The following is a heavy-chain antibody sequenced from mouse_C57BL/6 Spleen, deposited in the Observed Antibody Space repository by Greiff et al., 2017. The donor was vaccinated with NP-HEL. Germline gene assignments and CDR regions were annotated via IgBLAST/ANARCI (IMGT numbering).Heavy chain of an antibody. V-gene: IGHV1-82*01. CDR2: IYPGDGDT. Sequence: VKLMESGPELVKPGASVKISCKASGYAFSSSWMNWVKQRPGKGLEWIGRIYPGDGDTNYNGKFKGKATLTADKSSSTAYMQLSSLTSEDSAVYFCAREIYYYGSSYWYFDGWGTGTTVTVSS. J-gene: IGHJ1*03. D-gene: IGHD1-1*01. CDR3: AREIYYYGSSYWYFDG. CDR1: GYAFSSSW.